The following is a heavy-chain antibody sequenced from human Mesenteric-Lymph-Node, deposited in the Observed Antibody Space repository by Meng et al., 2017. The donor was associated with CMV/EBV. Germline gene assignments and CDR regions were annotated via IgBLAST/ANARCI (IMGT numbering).Heavy chain of an antibody. V-gene: IGHV4-61*08. D-gene: IGHD1-7*01. J-gene: IGHJ6*02. CDR2: IFYSGTT. CDR1: GGSVSSGDYY. CDR3: GGNLDV. Sequence: GSLRLSCTVSGGSVSSGDYYWSWIRQPPGKGLEWIGHIFYSGTTNYNPSLKSRVTISVDTSKNQFSLKLTSVTAADTAVYYCGGNLDVWGLGTTVTVSS.